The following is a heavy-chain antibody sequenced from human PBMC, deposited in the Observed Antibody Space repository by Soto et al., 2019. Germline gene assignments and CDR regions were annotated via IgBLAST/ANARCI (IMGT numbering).Heavy chain of an antibody. D-gene: IGHD3-3*01. CDR1: GYTFTSYY. V-gene: IGHV1-46*01. Sequence: QVQLVQSGAEVKKPGASVKVSCKASGYTFTSYYMHWVRQAPGQGLEWMGIINTSGASTGYALKFKGRVTMTRDVSKSTVYMELNSLRSEDTAVYYCARDSYGFCGGSYEYYSYGRDVWGQGTTVTVSS. J-gene: IGHJ6*02. CDR2: INTSGAST. CDR3: ARDSYGFCGGSYEYYSYGRDV.